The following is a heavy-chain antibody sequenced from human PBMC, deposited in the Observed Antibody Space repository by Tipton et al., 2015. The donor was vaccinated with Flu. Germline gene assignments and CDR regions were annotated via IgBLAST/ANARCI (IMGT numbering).Heavy chain of an antibody. CDR1: GGSMSSFY. Sequence: TLFLTCTVSGGSMSSFYWTWIRQPAGKGLEWIGRMYVSGSTKYNPSLKSRVTMSVDTSKNQFSLKLSSVTAADTAVYYCARGSGSGTDVTFYFWGQGTLVTVPS. CDR3: ARGSGSGTDVTFYF. D-gene: IGHD3-10*01. J-gene: IGHJ4*02. CDR2: MYVSGST. V-gene: IGHV4-4*07.